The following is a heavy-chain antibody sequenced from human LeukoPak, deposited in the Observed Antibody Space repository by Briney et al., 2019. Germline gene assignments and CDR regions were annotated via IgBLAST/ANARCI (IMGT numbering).Heavy chain of an antibody. CDR2: ISSSSSTI. V-gene: IGHV3-48*04. J-gene: IGHJ3*02. CDR1: GFTFSSYS. D-gene: IGHD3-10*01. CDR3: ARELYGSGLDWGAFDI. Sequence: GGSLRLSCAASGFTFSSYSMNWVRQAPGKGLEWVSYISSSSSTIYYADSVKGRFTISRDNAKNSLYLQMNSLRAEDTAVYYCARELYGSGLDWGAFDIWGQGTMVTVSS.